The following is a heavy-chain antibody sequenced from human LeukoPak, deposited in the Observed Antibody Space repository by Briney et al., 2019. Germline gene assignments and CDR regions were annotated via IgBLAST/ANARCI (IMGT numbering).Heavy chain of an antibody. V-gene: IGHV3-23*01. CDR2: ISGSGGST. CDR3: AKQIAVAGTGDYFDH. CDR1: GFTFSSYA. J-gene: IGHJ4*02. Sequence: PGGSLRLSCAASGFTFSSYAMSWVRQAPGKGLEWVSAISGSGGSTYYADSVKGRFTISRDNSKNTLYLQMNSLRAEDTAVYYCAKQIAVAGTGDYFDHWGQGTLVTVSS. D-gene: IGHD6-19*01.